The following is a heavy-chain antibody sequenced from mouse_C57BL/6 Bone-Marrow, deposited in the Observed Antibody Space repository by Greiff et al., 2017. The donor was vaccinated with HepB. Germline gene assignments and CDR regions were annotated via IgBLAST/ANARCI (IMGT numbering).Heavy chain of an antibody. V-gene: IGHV5-6*01. D-gene: IGHD2-4*01. Sequence: EVKLVESGGDLVKPGGSLKLSCAASGFTFSSYGMSWVRQTPDKRLEWVATISSGGSYTYYPDSVKGRFTISRDNAKNTLYLQMSSLKSEDTAMYYCASPYDFSWFAYWGQETLVTVSA. CDR3: ASPYDFSWFAY. CDR2: ISSGGSYT. J-gene: IGHJ3*01. CDR1: GFTFSSYG.